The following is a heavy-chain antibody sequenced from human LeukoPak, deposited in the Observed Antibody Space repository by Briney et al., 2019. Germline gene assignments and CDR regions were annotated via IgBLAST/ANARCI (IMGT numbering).Heavy chain of an antibody. Sequence: PGGSLRLSCAASGFTDSSNYMSWVRQAPGKGLEWVSVIYSGGSTYYADSVKGRFTISRDNSKNTLYLQMNSLRAEDTAVYYCARGKCSGGSCYADWGQGTLVTVSS. CDR1: GFTDSSNY. D-gene: IGHD2-15*01. J-gene: IGHJ4*02. CDR3: ARGKCSGGSCYAD. V-gene: IGHV3-53*01. CDR2: IYSGGST.